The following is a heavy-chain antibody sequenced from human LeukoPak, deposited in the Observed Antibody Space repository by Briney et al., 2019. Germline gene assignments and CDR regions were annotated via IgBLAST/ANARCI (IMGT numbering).Heavy chain of an antibody. J-gene: IGHJ4*02. D-gene: IGHD3-9*01. CDR1: GFTFSSYT. Sequence: GGSLRLSCSASGFTFSSYTVHWVRQAPGKGLEFVSAITSTGGNTYYADSVTGRFTLSRDNSKNTLYLQMSSLRAEDTAVYYCVIVRGYFDSSGSDYWGQGTLVTVSS. CDR3: VIVRGYFDSSGSDY. CDR2: ITSTGGNT. V-gene: IGHV3-64D*06.